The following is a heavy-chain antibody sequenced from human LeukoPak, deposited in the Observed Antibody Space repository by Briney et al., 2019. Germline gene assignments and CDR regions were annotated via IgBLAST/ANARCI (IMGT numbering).Heavy chain of an antibody. CDR3: ARDGPLNYDSSGYYPNDAFDI. V-gene: IGHV3-48*03. D-gene: IGHD3-22*01. J-gene: IGHJ3*02. CDR1: GFPFSSYE. CDR2: ISSSGSTI. Sequence: GESLKISCAASGFPFSSYEMNWVRQAPGKGLEWVSYISSSGSTIYYADSVKGRFTISRDNAKNSLYLQMNSLRAEDTAVYYCARDGPLNYDSSGYYPNDAFDIWGQGTMVTVSS.